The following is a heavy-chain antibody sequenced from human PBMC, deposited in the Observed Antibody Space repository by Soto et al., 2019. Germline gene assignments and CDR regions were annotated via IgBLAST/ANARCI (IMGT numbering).Heavy chain of an antibody. J-gene: IGHJ4*02. CDR2: IYSIGRT. Sequence: SETLSLTGTVSGGSIDSDYYYWTWIRQPPGKGLEWIGYIYSIGRTSYNPSLESRLTISIDTSKNQFSLHLNSVSAADTAVYFCARDRGNSHDFFDYWGQGTLVTVSS. CDR1: GGSIDSDYYY. CDR3: ARDRGNSHDFFDY. D-gene: IGHD1-1*01. V-gene: IGHV4-30-4*01.